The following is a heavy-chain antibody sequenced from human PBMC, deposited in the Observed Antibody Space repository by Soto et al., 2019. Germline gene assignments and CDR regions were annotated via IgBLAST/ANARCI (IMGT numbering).Heavy chain of an antibody. D-gene: IGHD3-3*01. V-gene: IGHV1-2*02. CDR2: INPNSGAT. CDR3: ARGGGTILAPLP. J-gene: IGHJ5*02. CDR1: GYTFTGYF. Sequence: QVQLVQSGAEVKKPGASVKVSCRASGYTFTGYFMHWVRQAPGQGLEWMGWINPNSGATKYAQKFQGRVTLSRATSIRTAYIELSGWRSDDTAVYYCARGGGTILAPLPWGQGTLVTVSS.